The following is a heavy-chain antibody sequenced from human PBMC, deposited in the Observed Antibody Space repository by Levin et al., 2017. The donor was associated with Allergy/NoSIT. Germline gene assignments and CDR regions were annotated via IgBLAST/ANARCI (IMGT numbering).Heavy chain of an antibody. CDR1: GFTFSAYN. V-gene: IGHV3-48*02. CDR2: ITARSDII. Sequence: GESLKISCAASGFTFSAYNMIWVRQAPGKGLEWVSYITARSDIIYYADSVRGRFTISRDNAKNSLYLQMSSLRDEDTAVYSCARVVDGVTGGDFWGQGTLVTVSS. D-gene: IGHD7-27*01. J-gene: IGHJ4*02. CDR3: ARVVDGVTGGDF.